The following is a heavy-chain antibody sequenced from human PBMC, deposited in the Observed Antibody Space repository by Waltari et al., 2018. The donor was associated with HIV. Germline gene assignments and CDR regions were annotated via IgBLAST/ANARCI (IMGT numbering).Heavy chain of an antibody. D-gene: IGHD3-10*01. Sequence: QVQLQESGPGLVKPSQSLSLTCTVSGGSISSGGYYWSWIRQHPGKGLEWIGYIYYSGSNYSNPSLKSLVTISVDTAKNQFSLKLSSVTAADTAVYYCARARNYYGSGSYLPPEVGWFDPWGQGTLVTVSS. CDR3: ARARNYYGSGSYLPPEVGWFDP. V-gene: IGHV4-31*01. J-gene: IGHJ5*02. CDR2: IYYSGSN. CDR1: GGSISSGGYY.